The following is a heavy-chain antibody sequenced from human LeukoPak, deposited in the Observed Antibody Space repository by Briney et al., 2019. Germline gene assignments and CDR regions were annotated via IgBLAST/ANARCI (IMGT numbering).Heavy chain of an antibody. CDR3: ARGSSSSGWGGFDY. D-gene: IGHD6-19*01. CDR1: GGSIRTYY. V-gene: IGHV4-4*07. Sequence: SETLSLTCSVSGGSIRTYYWSWIRQPAGKGLEWIGRIYTSGNTNYNPSLKSRLTMSIDTAANHFSLRLTSVTAADTAVYFCARGSSSSGWGGFDYWGQGALVTVSS. CDR2: IYTSGNT. J-gene: IGHJ4*02.